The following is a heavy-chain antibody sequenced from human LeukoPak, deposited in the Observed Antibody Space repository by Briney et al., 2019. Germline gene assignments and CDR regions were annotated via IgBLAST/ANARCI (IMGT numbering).Heavy chain of an antibody. J-gene: IGHJ6*02. V-gene: IGHV4-39*01. CDR2: IYYIGST. CDR3: ARQKRPRDITSLPLMDV. CDR1: GGSISRSNYY. D-gene: IGHD2-15*01. Sequence: SETLSLTCTVSGGSISRSNYYWGWIRQAPGKGLEWIGSIYYIGSTYYTPSLKSRVTISVDTTNNQFSLKLSSVTAADTAVYFCARQKRPRDITSLPLMDVWGLGTTVTVSS.